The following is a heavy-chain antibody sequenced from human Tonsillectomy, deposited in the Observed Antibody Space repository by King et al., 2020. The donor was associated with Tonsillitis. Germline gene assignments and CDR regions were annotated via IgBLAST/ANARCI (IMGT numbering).Heavy chain of an antibody. CDR3: IPRRIAAAVGY. CDR2: IKSKTDGGTT. D-gene: IGHD6-13*01. CDR1: GFTFSNAW. J-gene: IGHJ4*02. Sequence: QLVQSGGGLVKPGGSLRLSCAASGFTFSNAWMSWVRQAPGKGLEWVGRIKSKTDGGTTDYAAPVKGRFTISRDDSKNTLYLQMSSLKTEDTGVYYCIPRRIAAAVGYWGQGTLVTVSS. V-gene: IGHV3-15*01.